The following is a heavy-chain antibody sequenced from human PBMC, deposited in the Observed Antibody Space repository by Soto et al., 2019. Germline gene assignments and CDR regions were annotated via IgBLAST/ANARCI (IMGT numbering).Heavy chain of an antibody. Sequence: GGSQRLSCAASGFTFSSYDMHWVRQVTGKGLDWVSAIGTAGDAYYPNSVKGRFTISRENAKNSLYLQMNSLRAGDTAVYYCARDSDDSSGYYLLGVYYFDYWGQGTLVTVSS. CDR2: IGTAGDA. CDR1: GFTFSSYD. J-gene: IGHJ4*02. V-gene: IGHV3-13*01. D-gene: IGHD3-22*01. CDR3: ARDSDDSSGYYLLGVYYFDY.